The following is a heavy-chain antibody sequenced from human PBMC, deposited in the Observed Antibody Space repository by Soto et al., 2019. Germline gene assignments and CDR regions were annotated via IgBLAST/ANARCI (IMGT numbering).Heavy chain of an antibody. Sequence: GGSLRLSCTASGFTFSSHAMRWVRQAPGKGLEWVSAIIGSGGNTFHADSVKGRFTASRDNSKSTLYLRMNSLRAEDTAVYYCAKHPSSYYVYNAMDVWGQGTTVTVSS. D-gene: IGHD3-3*01. CDR1: GFTFSSHA. J-gene: IGHJ6*02. CDR2: IIGSGGNT. CDR3: AKHPSSYYVYNAMDV. V-gene: IGHV3-23*01.